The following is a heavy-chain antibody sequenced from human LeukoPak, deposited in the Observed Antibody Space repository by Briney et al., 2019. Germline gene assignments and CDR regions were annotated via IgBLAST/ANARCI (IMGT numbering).Heavy chain of an antibody. CDR1: GFTFRSYA. J-gene: IGHJ4*02. V-gene: IGHV3-23*01. CDR3: AKPSSGYGSFDS. CDR2: ISSSSTNT. Sequence: TGGSLRLSCPASGFTFRSYAMSWVRQAPGKQLEWVSAISSSSTNTYYADSVKGRFTISRDNSKNTLYLQMNSLKAEDTAVYYCAKPSSGYGSFDSWGQGTLVTVSS. D-gene: IGHD6-19*01.